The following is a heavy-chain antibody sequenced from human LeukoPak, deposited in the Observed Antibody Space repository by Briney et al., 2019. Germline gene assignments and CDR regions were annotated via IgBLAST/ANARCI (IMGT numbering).Heavy chain of an antibody. CDR2: ISGSSTNT. CDR1: GFTFSSSV. D-gene: IGHD4-17*01. V-gene: IGHV3-23*01. J-gene: IGHJ6*03. Sequence: GGSLRLSCAASGFTFSSSVMSWVRQAPGKGLEWVSDISGSSTNTHYADSVKGRFTISRDNTKNTLFLQMNSLRAEDTAVYYCAKGADRDDGDYNYYYHMDVWGKGTTVTVSS. CDR3: AKGADRDDGDYNYYYHMDV.